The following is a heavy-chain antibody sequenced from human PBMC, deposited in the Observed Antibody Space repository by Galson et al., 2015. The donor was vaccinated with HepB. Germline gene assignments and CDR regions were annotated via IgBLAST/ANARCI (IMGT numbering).Heavy chain of an antibody. CDR3: ARDDRSDDVVGGTGDN. Sequence: SLRLSCAASGFTFSNNGMSWVRQAPGKGLEWVSSISTRGDRTYYADSVKGRFTISRDNSKNTLYLQMISLRADDTAIYYCARDDRSDDVVGGTGDNWGQGTLVTISS. J-gene: IGHJ4*02. CDR2: ISTRGDRT. V-gene: IGHV3-23*01. D-gene: IGHD1-26*01. CDR1: GFTFSNNG.